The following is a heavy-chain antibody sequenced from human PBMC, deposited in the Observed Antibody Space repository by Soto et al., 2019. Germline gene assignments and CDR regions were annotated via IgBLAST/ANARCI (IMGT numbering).Heavy chain of an antibody. CDR1: VYTFTSYA. D-gene: IGHD6-13*01. J-gene: IGHJ4*02. CDR3: TRTFISSQDGFDA. CDR2: INAGNGNT. V-gene: IGHV1-3*01. Sequence: ASVKVSCKASVYTFTSYAMRWVRQAPGQRLEWMGWINAGNGNTKYSQKFQGRVAITRDTSASTVYMELSSLRSEDTAIYFCTRTFISSQDGFDAWGQGTQVTVSS.